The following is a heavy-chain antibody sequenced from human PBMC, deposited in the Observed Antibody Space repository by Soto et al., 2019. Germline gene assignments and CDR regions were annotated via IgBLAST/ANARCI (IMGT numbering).Heavy chain of an antibody. CDR2: ISYSGAT. V-gene: IGHV4-59*11. D-gene: IGHD7-27*01. Sequence: KSSETLSLTCTVSGGSITPHYWNWIRQPPGKGLEWIGYISYSGATKYNPSLKSRVTISVDTSKFSLNLNSVTAADTAIYYCAKKGLGNWYFDLWGRGTLVTVSS. J-gene: IGHJ2*01. CDR1: GGSITPHY. CDR3: AKKGLGNWYFDL.